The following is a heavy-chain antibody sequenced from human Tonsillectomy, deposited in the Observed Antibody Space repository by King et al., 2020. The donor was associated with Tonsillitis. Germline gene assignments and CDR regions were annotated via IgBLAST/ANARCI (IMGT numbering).Heavy chain of an antibody. Sequence: VQLVESGGGLVQPGGSLRLSCAASGFTFSSYAMNWVRQAPGKGLEWVSVIYSGGVSTYYADSVKGRFTISRDNSKNTLYLQMNSLRVEDTAVYYCAKDLDRGFGELFSYYGMDVWGQGTTVTVSS. D-gene: IGHD3-10*01. V-gene: IGHV3-23*03. CDR2: IYSGGVST. J-gene: IGHJ6*02. CDR3: AKDLDRGFGELFSYYGMDV. CDR1: GFTFSSYA.